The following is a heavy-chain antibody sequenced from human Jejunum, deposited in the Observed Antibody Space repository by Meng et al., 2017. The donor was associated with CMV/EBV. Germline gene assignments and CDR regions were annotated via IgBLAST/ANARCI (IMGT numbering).Heavy chain of an antibody. D-gene: IGHD2-15*01. CDR2: VIPIFGTK. CDR1: A. Sequence: AITWVRQAPGQGLEWMGGVIPIFGTKNYAQRFEDRVTITTDGSTNTAYMELSSLRPEDTAVYYRARGGYCSGASCNIVYYSYGLDVWGQGTTVTVSS. V-gene: IGHV1-69*05. CDR3: ARGGYCSGASCNIVYYSYGLDV. J-gene: IGHJ6*02.